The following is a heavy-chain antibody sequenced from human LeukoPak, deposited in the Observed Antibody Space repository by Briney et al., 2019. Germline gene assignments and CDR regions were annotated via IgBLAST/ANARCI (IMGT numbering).Heavy chain of an antibody. CDR1: GFTFSSYG. J-gene: IGHJ6*02. Sequence: GGSLRLSCAASGFTFSSYGVHWVRQAPGKGLEWVAVISYDGSNEYYGDSVKGRFTISRDNSKNTLHLQMNSLRAEDTAVYYCAKYSSSSNDYYGMDVWGQGTTVTVSS. CDR2: ISYDGSNE. CDR3: AKYSSSSNDYYGMDV. V-gene: IGHV3-30*18. D-gene: IGHD6-6*01.